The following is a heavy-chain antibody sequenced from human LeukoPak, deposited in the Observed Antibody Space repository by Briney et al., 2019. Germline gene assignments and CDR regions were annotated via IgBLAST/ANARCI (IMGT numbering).Heavy chain of an antibody. Sequence: GSLRLSCAASGFTFSDYYMSWIRQPPGKGLEWIGSVYPSGNTYYNSSLKSRVTISVDTSNNHFSLKLSSVTAADAAVYYCARRRIYYGSGSYYNGDDYWGQGTLVTVSS. D-gene: IGHD3-10*01. CDR1: GFTFSDYY. CDR3: ARRRIYYGSGSYYNGDDY. V-gene: IGHV4-38-2*01. J-gene: IGHJ4*02. CDR2: VYPSGNT.